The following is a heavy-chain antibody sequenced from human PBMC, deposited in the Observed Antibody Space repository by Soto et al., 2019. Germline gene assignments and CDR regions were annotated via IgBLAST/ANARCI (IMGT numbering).Heavy chain of an antibody. D-gene: IGHD1-26*01. CDR2: VYYSGDT. Sequence: SETLSLTCTVSGGSIRNYYWSWIRQSPGKRLEWIGYVYYSGDTKYNPSLKSRVTISVDTSKNQFSLKLNSVTAADTAVYYCTSASFRGLNSGSYLAYWGHGILVTVSS. CDR1: GGSIRNYY. J-gene: IGHJ4*01. CDR3: TSASFRGLNSGSYLAY. V-gene: IGHV4-59*01.